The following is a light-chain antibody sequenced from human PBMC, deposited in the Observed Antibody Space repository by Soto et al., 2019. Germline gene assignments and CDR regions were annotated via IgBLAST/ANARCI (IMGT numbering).Light chain of an antibody. CDR2: GAS. V-gene: IGKV3-20*01. CDR3: QQYGSSLSLT. J-gene: IGKJ4*01. CDR1: QSVGNN. Sequence: EMVVTQSPATLSVSPGERATLSCRASQSVGNNFAWYEQKPGQAPRRLISGASSRATGIPDRFSGSGSGTDFTLTISRLEPEDFAVYYCQQYGSSLSLTFGGGTKVEIK.